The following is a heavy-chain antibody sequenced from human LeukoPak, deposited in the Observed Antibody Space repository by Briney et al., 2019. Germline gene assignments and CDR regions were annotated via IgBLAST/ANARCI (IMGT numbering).Heavy chain of an antibody. D-gene: IGHD1-26*01. CDR1: GFTFSSYS. J-gene: IGHJ6*03. CDR2: ISSSSSYI. Sequence: GGSLILSCAASGFTFSSYSMNSVRQAPGKGLEWVSSISSSSSYIYYADSVKGRFTIPRDNAKNSLYLQMNSLRAEDTAVYYCARDPYSGSYGNYYYYFMDVWGKGTTVTISS. V-gene: IGHV3-21*01. CDR3: ARDPYSGSYGNYYYYFMDV.